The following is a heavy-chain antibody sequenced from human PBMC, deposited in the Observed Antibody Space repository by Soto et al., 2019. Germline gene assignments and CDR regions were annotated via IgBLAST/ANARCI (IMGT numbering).Heavy chain of an antibody. CDR1: GHTFTNYY. J-gene: IGHJ6*02. CDR3: ASMDYSYYYGMDV. Sequence: ASVKVSCKASGHTFTNYYMHWVRQAPGQGLEWMGVISPSGDGPTFARKFQGRVTMTRDTSTSTVYMELSSLRFEDTAVYYCASMDYSYYYGMDVWGQGIMVTVSS. CDR2: ISPSGDGP. D-gene: IGHD3-10*01. V-gene: IGHV1-46*01.